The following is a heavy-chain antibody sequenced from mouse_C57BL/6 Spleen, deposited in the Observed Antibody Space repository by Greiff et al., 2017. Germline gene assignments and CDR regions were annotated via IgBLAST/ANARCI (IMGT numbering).Heavy chain of an antibody. V-gene: IGHV1-52*01. D-gene: IGHD1-1*01. CDR2: IDPSDSET. J-gene: IGHJ2*01. CDR3: ARGGVVATNYFDY. CDR1: GYTFTSYW. Sequence: QVQLQQPGAELVRPGSSVKLSCKASGYTFTSYWMHWVKQRPIQGLEWIGNIDPSDSETHYNQKFKDKATLTVDKSSSTAYMQLSSLTSEDSAVYYGARGGVVATNYFDYWGQGTTLTVSS.